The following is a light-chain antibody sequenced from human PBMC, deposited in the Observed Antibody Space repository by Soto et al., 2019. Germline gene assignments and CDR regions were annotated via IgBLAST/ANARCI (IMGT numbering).Light chain of an antibody. V-gene: IGLV1-44*01. CDR2: IND. Sequence: QSVLTQPLSVSGTPGQRVIISFSGSRSNIGSNSVNWYQQLPGTAPKLLISINDQRPSGVPDRFSGSTSGTSVSLAISGLQSEDEADYYCASWDDRLKGYVFGTGTKVTVL. CDR1: RSNIGSNS. CDR3: ASWDDRLKGYV. J-gene: IGLJ1*01.